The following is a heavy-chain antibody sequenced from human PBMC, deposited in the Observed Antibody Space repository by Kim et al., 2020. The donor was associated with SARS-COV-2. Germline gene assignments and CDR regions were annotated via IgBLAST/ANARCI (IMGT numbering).Heavy chain of an antibody. CDR2: ISWNSGSI. CDR1: GFTFGDYA. CDR3: AKDMLPYYDFWSGYYPNAFDI. D-gene: IGHD3-3*01. J-gene: IGHJ3*02. V-gene: IGHV3-9*01. Sequence: GGSLRLSCAASGFTFGDYAMHWVRQAPGKGLEWVSGISWNSGSIGYADSVKGRFTISRDNAKNSLYLQMNSLRAEDTALYYCAKDMLPYYDFWSGYYPNAFDIWGQGTMVTVSS.